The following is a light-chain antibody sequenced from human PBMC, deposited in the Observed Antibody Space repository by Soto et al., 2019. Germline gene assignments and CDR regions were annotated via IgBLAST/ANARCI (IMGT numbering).Light chain of an antibody. J-gene: IGLJ1*01. Sequence: QSVLTQPASVSGSPAQSITISCTGTSSDVGGYNYVSWYQQHPGKAPKLMIYDVSNRPSGVSNRFSGSKSGNTASLTISGLQAEDEADYYCSSYTSSSTLVVFGTGTKLTVL. V-gene: IGLV2-14*01. CDR1: SSDVGGYNY. CDR3: SSYTSSSTLVV. CDR2: DVS.